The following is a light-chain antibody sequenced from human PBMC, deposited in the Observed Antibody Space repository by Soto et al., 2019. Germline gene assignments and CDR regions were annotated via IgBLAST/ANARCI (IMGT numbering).Light chain of an antibody. J-gene: IGKJ1*01. CDR2: DAS. CDR3: QQDNSYRWT. Sequence: DIQMTQSPSTLSASVGDRVTITCRASQSISSWLAWYQQKPGKAPKLLIYDASSLESGVPSRFSGSGSGTEFNLTISSLQPDDFAHYYCQQDNSYRWTVGRGNKVYIK. V-gene: IGKV1-5*01. CDR1: QSISSW.